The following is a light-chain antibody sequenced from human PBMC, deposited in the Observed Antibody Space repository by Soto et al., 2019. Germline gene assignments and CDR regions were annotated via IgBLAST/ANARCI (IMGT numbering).Light chain of an antibody. Sequence: EVVMTQSPLSLPVTLGQPASISCRSSQSLEYSDGNAYLNWFHQRPGQSPRRLIYRASNRDSGVPDRFSGSGSGTDFTLNISRVEAEDVGVYYCMQGTHWPPTFGRGTKVDIK. CDR2: RAS. CDR1: QSLEYSDGNAY. V-gene: IGKV2-30*01. J-gene: IGKJ1*01. CDR3: MQGTHWPPT.